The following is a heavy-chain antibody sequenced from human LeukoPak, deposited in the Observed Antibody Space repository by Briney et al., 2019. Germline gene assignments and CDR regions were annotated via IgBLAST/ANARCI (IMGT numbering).Heavy chain of an antibody. CDR2: IYTSGST. J-gene: IGHJ6*02. CDR1: GGSISSGSYY. D-gene: IGHD6-13*01. V-gene: IGHV4-61*02. Sequence: SETLSLTCTVSGGSISSGSYYWSWIRQPAGKGLEWIGRIYTSGSTNYNPSLKSRVTISVDTSKNQFSLKLSSVTAADTAVHYCAALAAANHYYYYGMDVWGQGTTVTVSS. CDR3: AALAAANHYYYYGMDV.